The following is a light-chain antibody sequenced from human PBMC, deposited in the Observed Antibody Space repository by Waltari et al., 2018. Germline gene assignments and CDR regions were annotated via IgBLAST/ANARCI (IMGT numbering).Light chain of an antibody. Sequence: QSALTQPASVSGSPGQAITISCTGTSSDVGGYIYVSWYQQHPGKAPNLMIYEVSNRPSGVSNRFSGSKSGNMASLTISGLQAEDEADYYCSSYTSSSTLVFGGGTKLTVL. V-gene: IGLV2-14*01. CDR3: SSYTSSSTLV. CDR1: SSDVGGYIY. CDR2: EVS. J-gene: IGLJ2*01.